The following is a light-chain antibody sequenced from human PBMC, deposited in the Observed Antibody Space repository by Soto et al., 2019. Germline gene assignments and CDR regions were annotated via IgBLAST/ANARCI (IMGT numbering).Light chain of an antibody. CDR1: QSVSSY. V-gene: IGKV3-11*01. CDR3: QQRSNWPPVIFS. Sequence: EIVLTQSPATLSLSPGERATVSCRASQSVSSYLAWYQQKPGQAPRLLIYDASNRATGIPARFSGSGSGTDFTLTISSLEPEDFAVYYCQQRSNWPPVIFSFGPGTKVDIK. J-gene: IGKJ3*01. CDR2: DAS.